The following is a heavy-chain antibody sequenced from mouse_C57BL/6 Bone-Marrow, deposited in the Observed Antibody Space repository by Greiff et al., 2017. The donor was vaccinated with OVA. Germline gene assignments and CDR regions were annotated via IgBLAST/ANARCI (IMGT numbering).Heavy chain of an antibody. V-gene: IGHV1-55*01. Sequence: VQLQQPGAELVKPGASVKMSCKASGYTFTSYWITWVKQRPGQGLEWIGDIYPGSGSTNYNEKFKSKATLTVDTSSSTAYMQLSSLTYEDTAVYYGARVDSNDPYYYAMDYWGQGTSVTVSA. CDR1: GYTFTSYW. CDR2: IYPGSGST. J-gene: IGHJ4*01. CDR3: ARVDSNDPYYYAMDY. D-gene: IGHD2-12*01.